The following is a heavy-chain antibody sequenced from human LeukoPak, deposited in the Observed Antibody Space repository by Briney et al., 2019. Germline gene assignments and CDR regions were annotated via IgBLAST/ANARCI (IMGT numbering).Heavy chain of an antibody. J-gene: IGHJ6*02. CDR3: ATWINCSSTSCYAWDYYYYYGMDV. Sequence: ASVKVSCKASGYTFTGYYMHWVRQAPGQGLEWMGWINPNSGGTNYAQKFQGWVTMTRDTSISTAYMELSRLRSDDTAVYYCATWINCSSTSCYAWDYYYYYGMDVWGQGTTVTVSS. D-gene: IGHD2-2*01. CDR1: GYTFTGYY. V-gene: IGHV1-2*04. CDR2: INPNSGGT.